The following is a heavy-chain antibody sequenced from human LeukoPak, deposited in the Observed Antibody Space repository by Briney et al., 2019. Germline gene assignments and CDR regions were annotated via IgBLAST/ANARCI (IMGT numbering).Heavy chain of an antibody. CDR3: ARVRSSSSRRYYYYYGMDV. CDR1: GGTFSSYA. J-gene: IGHJ6*02. CDR2: IIPIFDTS. V-gene: IGHV1-69*13. D-gene: IGHD6-13*01. Sequence: ASVKVSCKASGGTFSSYATSWVRQAPGQGLEWMGGIIPIFDTSNYAQKFQGRVTITADESTSTAYMELSSLRSEDTAMYYCARVRSSSSRRYYYYYGMDVWGQGTTVTVSS.